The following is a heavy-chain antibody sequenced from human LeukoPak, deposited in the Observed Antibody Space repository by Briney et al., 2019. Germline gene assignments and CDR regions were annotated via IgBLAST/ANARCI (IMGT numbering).Heavy chain of an antibody. Sequence: GGSLRLSCAASGFTFSSYGMHWVRQAPGKGLEGVAVISYDGSNKYYADSVKGRFTISRDNSKNTLYLQMNSLRAEDTAVYYCAKDFTMVRGVIDYWGQGTLVTVSS. CDR2: ISYDGSNK. J-gene: IGHJ4*02. CDR3: AKDFTMVRGVIDY. V-gene: IGHV3-30*18. D-gene: IGHD3-10*01. CDR1: GFTFSSYG.